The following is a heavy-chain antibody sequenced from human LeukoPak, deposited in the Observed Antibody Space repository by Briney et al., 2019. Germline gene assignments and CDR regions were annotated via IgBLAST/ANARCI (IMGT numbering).Heavy chain of an antibody. Sequence: GGSLRLSCAVSGFTVSTNYLTWVRQVPGKGLEWVSSISSSSSYIYYADSVKGRFTMSRDNGKNSLYLQMSALSAEDTAVYYCVRANYYGSGPFFGSWGQGALVTVSS. CDR2: ISSSSSYI. V-gene: IGHV3-21*01. J-gene: IGHJ4*02. D-gene: IGHD3-10*01. CDR1: GFTVSTNY. CDR3: VRANYYGSGPFFGS.